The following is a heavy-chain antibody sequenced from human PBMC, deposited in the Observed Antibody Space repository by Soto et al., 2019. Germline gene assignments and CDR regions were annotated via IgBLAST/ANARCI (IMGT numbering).Heavy chain of an antibody. CDR2: IYYSGST. J-gene: IGHJ5*02. CDR3: ARHGVSEIGGLWGFAP. D-gene: IGHD3-16*01. V-gene: IGHV4-59*08. CDR1: GGSSSSYY. Sequence: TLSLTCTVSGGSSSSYYWSWIRQPPGKGLEWIGYIYYSGSTNYNPSLKSRVTISVDTSKNQFSLKLSSVTAADTAVYYCARHGVSEIGGLWGFAPGGKEPRVTVPS.